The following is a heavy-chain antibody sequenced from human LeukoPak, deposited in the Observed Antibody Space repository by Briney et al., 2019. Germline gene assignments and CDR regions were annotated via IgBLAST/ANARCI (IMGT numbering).Heavy chain of an antibody. J-gene: IGHJ4*02. CDR1: GFTFSSYS. CDR2: IRYDGSNK. V-gene: IGHV3-30*02. CDR3: AKGGSGSYGYFDY. D-gene: IGHD1-26*01. Sequence: GGSLRLFCAASGFTFSSYSMNWVRQAPGKGLEWVAFIRYDGSNKYYADSVKGRFTISRDNSKNTLYLQMNSLRAEDTAVYYCAKGGSGSYGYFDYWGQGTLVTVSS.